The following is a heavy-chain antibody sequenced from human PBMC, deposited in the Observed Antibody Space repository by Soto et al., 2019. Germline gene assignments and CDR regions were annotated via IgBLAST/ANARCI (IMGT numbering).Heavy chain of an antibody. CDR3: ARDRWAVAGGNWFDP. CDR1: GYTFTSYD. CDR2: MNPNSGNT. Sequence: ASVKVSCKASGYTFTSYDINWVRQATGQGLEWMGWMNPNSGNTGYAQKFQGRVTMTRNTSISTAYMELRSLRSDDTAVYYCARDRWAVAGGNWFDPWGQGTLVTVSS. J-gene: IGHJ5*02. D-gene: IGHD6-19*01. V-gene: IGHV1-8*01.